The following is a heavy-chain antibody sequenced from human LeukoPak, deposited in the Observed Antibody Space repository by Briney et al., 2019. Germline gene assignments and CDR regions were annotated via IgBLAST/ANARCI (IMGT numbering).Heavy chain of an antibody. Sequence: GGSLRLSCTASGFTFKSYWMHWVRQAPGKGLVWVSRINSDGSTTSYADSVKGRFTISRDNAKNTLYLQMNSLRAEDTAVYYCARVQGGGYLFDYWGQGTLVTVSS. J-gene: IGHJ4*02. V-gene: IGHV3-74*01. CDR3: ARVQGGGYLFDY. D-gene: IGHD1-26*01. CDR1: GFTFKSYW. CDR2: INSDGSTT.